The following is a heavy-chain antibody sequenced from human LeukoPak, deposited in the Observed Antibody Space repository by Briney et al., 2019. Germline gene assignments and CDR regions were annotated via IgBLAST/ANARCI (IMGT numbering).Heavy chain of an antibody. V-gene: IGHV4-4*07. D-gene: IGHD3-16*02. CDR3: ARGGVIVGFDYSDY. J-gene: IGHJ4*02. Sequence: SETLSLTCTVSGGSISSNYWSWIRQPAGKGLEWIGRIYSTGSSNYNPSLKSRVTMSINTSKNQFSLNLSSVTAADTAIYYCARGGVIVGFDYSDYWGQGTLVTVSS. CDR1: GGSISSNY. CDR2: IYSTGSS.